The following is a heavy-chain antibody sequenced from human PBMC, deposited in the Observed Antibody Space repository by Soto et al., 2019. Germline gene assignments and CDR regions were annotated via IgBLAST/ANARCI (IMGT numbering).Heavy chain of an antibody. CDR3: ARSIAARLNWLDP. D-gene: IGHD6-6*01. J-gene: IGHJ5*02. CDR2: ISGSGGST. CDR1: GFTFSSYS. V-gene: IGHV3-23*01. Sequence: EGSLRLSCAASGFTFSSYSMSWVRQAPGKGLEWVSAISGSGGSTYYADSVKGRFTISRDNAKNTLYLQMNSLRAEDTAVYYCARSIAARLNWLDPWGQGTLVTVSS.